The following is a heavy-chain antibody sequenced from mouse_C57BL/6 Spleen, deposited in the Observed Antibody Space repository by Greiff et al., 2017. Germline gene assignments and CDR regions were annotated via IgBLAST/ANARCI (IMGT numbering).Heavy chain of an antibody. V-gene: IGHV1-69*01. D-gene: IGHD3-2*02. J-gene: IGHJ3*01. CDR3: ARSTAQAFAY. CDR2: IDPSDSYT. Sequence: QVQLQQPGAELVMPGASVKLSCKASGYTFTSYWMHWVKQRPGQGLEWIGEIDPSDSYTNYNQKFKGKSTLTVDESSSTAYMQLSSLTSEDSAVYYCARSTAQAFAYWGQGTLVTVSA. CDR1: GYTFTSYW.